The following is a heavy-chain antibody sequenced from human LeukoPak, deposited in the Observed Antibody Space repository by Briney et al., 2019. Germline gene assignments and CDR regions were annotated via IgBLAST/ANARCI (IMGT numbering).Heavy chain of an antibody. CDR1: GGSISTYC. CDR2: IYYSGST. CDR3: ARDYDSTGYYWS. J-gene: IGHJ4*02. D-gene: IGHD3-22*01. V-gene: IGHV4-59*01. Sequence: ASETLSLACNVSGGSISTYCWSWIRQPPGKGLEWIGCIYYSGSTNYNPSLKSRVTMSVDTSKSQFSLKLNSVTAADTAVYYCARDYDSTGYYWSWGQGTLVTVSS.